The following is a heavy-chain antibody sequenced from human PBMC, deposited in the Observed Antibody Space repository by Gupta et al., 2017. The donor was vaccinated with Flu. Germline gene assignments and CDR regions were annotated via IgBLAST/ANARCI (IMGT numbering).Heavy chain of an antibody. CDR2: INPNSGDT. CDR3: ARDRACSRTTCHASNWYFDL. V-gene: IGHV1-2*06. Sequence: QVQLVQSGAEVKKPGASVKVSCKASGYSFPENYMHWVRLAQGQGLEWMGRINPNSGDTNYAPKFQARVTMTRDTSISTAYMELSRLGSDDTAVYYCARDRACSRTTCHASNWYFDLWGRGTLLIVSS. CDR1: GYSFPENY. D-gene: IGHD2-2*01. J-gene: IGHJ2*01.